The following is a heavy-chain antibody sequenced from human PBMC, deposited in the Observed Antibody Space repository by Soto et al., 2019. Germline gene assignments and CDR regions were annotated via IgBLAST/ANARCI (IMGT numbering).Heavy chain of an antibody. CDR3: VGTRLVVAFVTREDF. Sequence: EVQLVESGGGLVQPGESRRLSCAASGFTFSNYWMHWVRQAPCKGLVCVLRIDSDVSGITYADFVKGRFTISRDNAKNVVYLHMNSLTAEDSAVYSCVGTRLVVAFVTREDFWGEGNLVNVSS. D-gene: IGHD2-8*02. CDR1: GFTFSNYW. CDR2: IDSDVSGI. J-gene: IGHJ4*02. V-gene: IGHV3-74*01.